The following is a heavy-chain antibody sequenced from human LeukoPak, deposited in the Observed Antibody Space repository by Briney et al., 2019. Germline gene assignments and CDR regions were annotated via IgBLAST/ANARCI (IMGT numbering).Heavy chain of an antibody. Sequence: SETLSLTCTVSGGSISSYYWSWIRQPPGKGLEWIGYIYYSGSTNYNPSLKSRVTISVDTSKNQFSLKLSSVTAADTAVYYCAREGLGYCSGGSCTNWFDPWGQGTLVTVSS. V-gene: IGHV4-59*01. D-gene: IGHD2-15*01. J-gene: IGHJ5*02. CDR3: AREGLGYCSGGSCTNWFDP. CDR2: IYYSGST. CDR1: GGSISSYY.